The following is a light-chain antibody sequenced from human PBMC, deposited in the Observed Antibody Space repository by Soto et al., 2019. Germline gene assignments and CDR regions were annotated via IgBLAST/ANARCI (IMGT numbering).Light chain of an antibody. CDR2: DVS. V-gene: IGLV2-14*03. Sequence: ALTQPASVSGSPGQSITISCTGTSSDVGGYDYVSWYQHHPGKAPKLMIYDVSNRPSGVSNRFSGSKSGNTASLTISGLQAEDEADYYCSSYTSSSTLVFGTGTKVTVL. J-gene: IGLJ1*01. CDR1: SSDVGGYDY. CDR3: SSYTSSSTLV.